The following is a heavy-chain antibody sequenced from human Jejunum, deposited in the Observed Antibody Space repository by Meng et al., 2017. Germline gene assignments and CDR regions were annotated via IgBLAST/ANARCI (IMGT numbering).Heavy chain of an antibody. CDR3: VGDQGIAVSVWYFDL. Sequence: GESLKISCTASGFTLSTYWMHWVRQAPGKGLEWVSRIRDDGSDTDYADSVKGRFTVSRDNAKNTLYLQMNSLRAEDTAVYYCVGDQGIAVSVWYFDLWGRGTLVTVSS. CDR1: GFTLSTYW. CDR2: IRDDGSDT. J-gene: IGHJ2*01. V-gene: IGHV3-74*01. D-gene: IGHD6-13*01.